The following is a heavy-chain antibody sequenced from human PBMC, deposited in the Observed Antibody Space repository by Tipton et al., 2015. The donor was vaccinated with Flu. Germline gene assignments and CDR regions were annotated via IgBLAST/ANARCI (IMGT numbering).Heavy chain of an antibody. J-gene: IGHJ4*02. CDR1: GDSIRSDY. CDR3: ARVVILDY. Sequence: LSLTCAVSGDSIRSDYFWGWVRQAPGKGLEWVSYISSSGSTIYYADSVKGRFTISRDNAKNSLYLQMNSLRAEDTAVYYCARVVILDYWGQGTLVTVSS. D-gene: IGHD2-21*01. V-gene: IGHV3-48*03. CDR2: ISSSGSTI.